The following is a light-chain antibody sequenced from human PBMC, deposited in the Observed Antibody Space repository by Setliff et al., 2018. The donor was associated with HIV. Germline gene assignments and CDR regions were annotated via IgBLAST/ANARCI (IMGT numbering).Light chain of an antibody. V-gene: IGLV2-8*01. CDR3: SSYAGNIVI. Sequence: QSVLTQPPSASGSPGQSVTISRTGTSSDIGGYDYVSWYQQHPGKAPKLMTYEVNKRPSGVPDRFSASKSGNTTSLTVSGLQADDEGDYYCSSYAGNIVIFGGGTKVTVL. CDR1: SSDIGGYDY. CDR2: EVN. J-gene: IGLJ2*01.